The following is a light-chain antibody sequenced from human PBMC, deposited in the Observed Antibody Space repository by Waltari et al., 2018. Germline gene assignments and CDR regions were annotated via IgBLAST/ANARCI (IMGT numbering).Light chain of an antibody. CDR1: VSNNGAGSG. CDR2: GDN. J-gene: IGLJ2*01. V-gene: IGLV1-40*01. CDR3: QSYDSSLSGVL. Sequence: SLPPPPPSLLGPTGPMVTTPSTGSVSNNGAGSGSHPYQQHPDTAPKLLIYGDNKRPSGVPVRFSGYKSGNSASLTITGLQAEDEADYYCQSYDSSLSGVLFGGGTKLTVL.